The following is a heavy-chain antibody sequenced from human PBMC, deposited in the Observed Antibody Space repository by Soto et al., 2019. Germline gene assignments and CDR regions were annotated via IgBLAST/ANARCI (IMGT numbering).Heavy chain of an antibody. CDR1: GGSISSYY. D-gene: IGHD6-6*01. J-gene: IGHJ5*01. Sequence: PSETLSLTCTVSGGSISSYYWSWIRQPPGKGLEWIGYIYYSGSTNYNPSLKSRVTISVDTSKNQFSLKLSSVTAADTAVYYCLRTKPSSTERFPHSRGQALLVSV. CDR2: IYYSGST. CDR3: LRTKPSSTERFPHS. V-gene: IGHV4-59*01.